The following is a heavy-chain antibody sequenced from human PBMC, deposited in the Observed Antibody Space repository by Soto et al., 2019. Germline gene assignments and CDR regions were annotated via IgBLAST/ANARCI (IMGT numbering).Heavy chain of an antibody. CDR1: GFTFSSYA. J-gene: IGHJ6*02. D-gene: IGHD6-19*01. CDR3: AKGPWDSSGWPYNYYYYGMDV. CDR2: ISGSGGST. Sequence: PGGSLRLSCAASGFTFSSYAMSWVRQAPGKGLEWVSAISGSGGSTYYADSVEGRFTISRDNSKNTLYLQMNSLRAEDTAVYYCAKGPWDSSGWPYNYYYYGMDVWGQGTTVTVSS. V-gene: IGHV3-23*01.